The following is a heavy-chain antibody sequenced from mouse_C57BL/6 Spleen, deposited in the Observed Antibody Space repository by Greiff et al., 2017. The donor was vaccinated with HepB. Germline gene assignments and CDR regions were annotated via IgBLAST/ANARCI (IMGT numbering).Heavy chain of an antibody. D-gene: IGHD1-1*01. CDR3: ARSNYGSSY. V-gene: IGHV1-50*01. CDR1: GYTFTSYW. CDR2: IDPSDSYT. Sequence: VQLQQSGAELVKPGASVKLSCKASGYTFTSYWMQWVKQRPGQGLEWIGEIDPSDSYTNYNQKFKGKATLTVDTSSSTAYMQLSSLTSEDSAVYYCARSNYGSSYWGQGTTLTVSS. J-gene: IGHJ2*01.